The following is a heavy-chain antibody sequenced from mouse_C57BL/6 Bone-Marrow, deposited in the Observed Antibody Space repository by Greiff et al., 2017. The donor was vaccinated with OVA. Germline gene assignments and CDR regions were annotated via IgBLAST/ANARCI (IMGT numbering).Heavy chain of an antibody. CDR3: ARYTFDQSGFAY. V-gene: IGHV1-63*01. CDR1: GYTFTNYW. CDR2: IYPGGGYT. Sequence: QVQLKQSGAELVRPGTSVKMSCKASGYTFTNYWIGWVKQRPGHGLEWIGDIYPGGGYTKYNEKFKGKATLTADKSSSKAYMHFSILPSEDSAIYDCARYTFDQSGFAYWGQGTLVTVSA. J-gene: IGHJ3*01.